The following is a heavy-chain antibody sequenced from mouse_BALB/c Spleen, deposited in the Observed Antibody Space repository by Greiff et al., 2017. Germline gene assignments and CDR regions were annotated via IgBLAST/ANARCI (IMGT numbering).Heavy chain of an antibody. CDR3: ARRKANYYAMDY. CDR1: GYTFTSYV. Sequence: EVKLVESGPELVKPGASVKMSCKASGYTFTSYVMHWVKQKPGQGLEWIGYINPYNDGTKYNEKFKGKATLTSDKSSSTAYMELSSLTSEDSAVYYCARRKANYYAMDYWGQGTSVTVSS. CDR2: INPYNDGT. V-gene: IGHV1-14*01. J-gene: IGHJ4*01.